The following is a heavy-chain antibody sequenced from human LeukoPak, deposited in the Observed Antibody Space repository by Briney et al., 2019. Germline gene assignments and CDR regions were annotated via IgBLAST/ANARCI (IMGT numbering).Heavy chain of an antibody. CDR1: GGSIRSYY. CDR2: IYNSGST. V-gene: IGHV4-4*07. D-gene: IGHD6-13*01. J-gene: IGHJ4*02. CDR3: ARSAFLVTAPGLYYFDY. Sequence: PSETLSLTCTVSGGSIRSYYWSWLRQPAGKGLEWLGHIYNSGSTNYNPSLKGRVTMSVATSKNRFSLHLSSVTAADTAVYYCARSAFLVTAPGLYYFDYWGQGTLVAVAS.